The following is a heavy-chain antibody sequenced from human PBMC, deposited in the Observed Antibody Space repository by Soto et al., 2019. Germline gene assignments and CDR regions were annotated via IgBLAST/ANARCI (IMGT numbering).Heavy chain of an antibody. CDR2: IYHTGST. Sequence: QLQLQESGPGLVRPSETLSLTCTVSGGSISSSGYYWGWIRQPPGKGLEWIGSIYHTGSTYYNPSFKSRVTISVDKAKNQFSLGLNSVTAADTAVFYCADYSGTYNDAFGVWGQGTRVTVSS. CDR1: GGSISSSGYY. D-gene: IGHD1-26*01. V-gene: IGHV4-39*01. CDR3: ADYSGTYNDAFGV. J-gene: IGHJ3*01.